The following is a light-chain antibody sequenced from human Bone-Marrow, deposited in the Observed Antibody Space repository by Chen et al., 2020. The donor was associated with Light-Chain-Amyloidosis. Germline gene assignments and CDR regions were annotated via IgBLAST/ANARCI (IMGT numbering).Light chain of an antibody. V-gene: IGLV2-18*02. J-gene: IGLJ2*01. CDR2: EVS. CDR3: SSYSSGSTFVI. CDR1: SSYVGSYNR. Sequence: QSALTQPPSVSGSPGQSVTISCTGASSYVGSYNRVSWYQQPPGTVPKLLIYEVSNRPSGVPDRFSASKSGNTASLTISGLQAEDEADYYCSSYSSGSTFVIFGGGTKLTVL.